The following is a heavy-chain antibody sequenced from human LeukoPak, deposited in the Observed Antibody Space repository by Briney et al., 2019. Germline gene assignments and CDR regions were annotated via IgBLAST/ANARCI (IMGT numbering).Heavy chain of an antibody. V-gene: IGHV4-59*01. CDR1: VDSISTYH. Sequence: PSETLSLTCSVSVDSISTYHWNWIRKTPGKGLEWIGYMQSTGNSNYNPSLKSRVNIFVDTSKNQFVLNLRSVTAQDTAVYYCARDKRHSYGRYFDPWGQGMLVTVSS. D-gene: IGHD5-18*01. CDR3: ARDKRHSYGRYFDP. CDR2: MQSTGNS. J-gene: IGHJ4*02.